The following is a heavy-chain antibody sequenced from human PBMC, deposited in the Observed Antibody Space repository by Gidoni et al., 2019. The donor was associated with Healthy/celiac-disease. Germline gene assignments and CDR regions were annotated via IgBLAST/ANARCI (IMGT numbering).Heavy chain of an antibody. Sequence: QVQLVESGGGVVQPGRSLRLSCAASGFTFRSSGRHWVRQAPGKGLEWVAVISYDGSNKYYADSVKGRFTISRDNSKNTLYLQMNSLRAEDTAVYYCARDPSHFWSGYLSYYFDYWGQGTLVTVSS. CDR3: ARDPSHFWSGYLSYYFDY. CDR2: ISYDGSNK. V-gene: IGHV3-30*03. D-gene: IGHD3-3*02. J-gene: IGHJ4*02. CDR1: GFTFRSSG.